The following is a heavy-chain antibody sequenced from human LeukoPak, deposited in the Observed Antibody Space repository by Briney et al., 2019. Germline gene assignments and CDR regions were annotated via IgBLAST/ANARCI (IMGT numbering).Heavy chain of an antibody. CDR2: IPYDGSNK. Sequence: GRSLRLSCAASGFTFSSYAMHWVRQAPGKGLEWVAVIPYDGSNKYYADSVKGRFTISRDNSKNTLYLQMNSLRAEDTAVYYCAGHYSSGWYVLDYWGQGTLVTVSS. CDR3: AGHYSSGWYVLDY. J-gene: IGHJ4*02. V-gene: IGHV3-30-3*01. D-gene: IGHD6-19*01. CDR1: GFTFSSYA.